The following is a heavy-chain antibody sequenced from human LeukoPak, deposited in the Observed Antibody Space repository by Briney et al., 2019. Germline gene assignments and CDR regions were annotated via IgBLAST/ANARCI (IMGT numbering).Heavy chain of an antibody. CDR1: GYSISNNNW. D-gene: IGHD2/OR15-2a*01. V-gene: IGHV4-28*06. J-gene: IGHJ4*02. Sequence: SETLSLTCAVSGYSISNNNWWGWIRQPPGKGLEWIGYIDSGGSSNYNPSLKSRVTVSVDTSRTQFSLKLSSVTALDTAIYYCARFNSTYYYYDYWGQGTLVTVSS. CDR2: IDSGGSS. CDR3: ARFNSTYYYYDY.